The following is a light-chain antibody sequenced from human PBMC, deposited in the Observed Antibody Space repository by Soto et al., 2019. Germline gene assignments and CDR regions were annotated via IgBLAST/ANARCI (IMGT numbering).Light chain of an antibody. CDR1: QIVSRN. CDR3: QQYNNWPIT. CDR2: DAS. V-gene: IGKV3D-15*01. Sequence: EIVMTQSPATLSVSPGQRATLSCRASQIVSRNLAWYQQKPGQAPRLLIYDASSRATGTPARFSGSGSGTKFTLSISSLQSEDFAVYYCQQYNNWPITFGQGTRLEIK. J-gene: IGKJ5*01.